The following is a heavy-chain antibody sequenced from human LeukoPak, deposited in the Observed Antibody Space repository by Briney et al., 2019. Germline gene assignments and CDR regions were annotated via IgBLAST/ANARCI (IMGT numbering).Heavy chain of an antibody. Sequence: SETLSLTCTVSGGSISSSSYYWGWIRQPPGKGLEWIGSIYYSGSTYYNPSLKSRVTISVDTSKNQFSLKLSSVTAADTAVYYCARGPRRGSNFRDAFDIWGQGTMVTVSS. CDR2: IYYSGST. D-gene: IGHD4-11*01. J-gene: IGHJ3*02. CDR1: GGSISSSSYY. V-gene: IGHV4-39*01. CDR3: ARGPRRGSNFRDAFDI.